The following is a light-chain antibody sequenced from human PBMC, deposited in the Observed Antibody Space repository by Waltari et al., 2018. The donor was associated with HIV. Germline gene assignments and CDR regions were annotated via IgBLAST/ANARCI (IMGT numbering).Light chain of an antibody. CDR1: KLGAKY. J-gene: IGLJ3*02. Sequence: SYEVTQPPSLSVSPGQTASITCSGDKLGAKYACWYQQKPGQSPILVIYADTKRPPGIPQRFPASNSGNTATLTITGTQAMDEADYYCQAWDSTTRVFGGGTKLTVL. V-gene: IGLV3-1*01. CDR3: QAWDSTTRV. CDR2: ADT.